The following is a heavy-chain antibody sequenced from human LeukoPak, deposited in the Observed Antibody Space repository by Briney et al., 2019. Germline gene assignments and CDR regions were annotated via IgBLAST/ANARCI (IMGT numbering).Heavy chain of an antibody. Sequence: SETLSLTCSVSSYSINSNYYWGWIRQSPGKGLEWIGSIYHTGSTYYNPSLKSRVTISLDASNKQFSLRLSSVTAADTAVYYCARGSHPVTGTLGGYFDPWGQGTLVTVSS. V-gene: IGHV4-38-2*02. J-gene: IGHJ4*02. CDR3: ARGSHPVTGTLGGYFDP. CDR1: SYSINSNYY. D-gene: IGHD6-19*01. CDR2: IYHTGST.